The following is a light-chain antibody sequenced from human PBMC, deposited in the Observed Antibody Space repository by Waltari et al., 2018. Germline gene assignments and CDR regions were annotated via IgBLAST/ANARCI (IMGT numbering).Light chain of an antibody. CDR3: QQYALSPRT. J-gene: IGKJ1*01. CDR2: AAS. V-gene: IGKV3-20*01. Sequence: EIVLTQSPGTLSLSPGERATLFCRASQSVTNNYLVWYQQKRGQPPRLLIYAASDRATGVPDRFSGSGSGTEFTLTISRLEPEDSAIYYCQQYALSPRTFGQGTKGELK. CDR1: QSVTNNY.